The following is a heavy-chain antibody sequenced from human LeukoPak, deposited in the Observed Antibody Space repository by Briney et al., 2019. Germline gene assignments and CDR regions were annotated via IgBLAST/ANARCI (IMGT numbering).Heavy chain of an antibody. CDR1: GGSISSGGYY. Sequence: PSETLSLTCTVSGGSISSGGYYWSWIRQHPGKGLEWIGYIYYSGSTYYNPSLKSRVTISVDTSKNQFSLKLSSVTAADTAVYYCARVVMPARLSAYCGGGCSSRYFDLWGRGTLVTVSS. CDR3: ARVVMPARLSAYCGGGCSSRYFDL. D-gene: IGHD2-21*02. J-gene: IGHJ2*01. CDR2: IYYSGST. V-gene: IGHV4-31*03.